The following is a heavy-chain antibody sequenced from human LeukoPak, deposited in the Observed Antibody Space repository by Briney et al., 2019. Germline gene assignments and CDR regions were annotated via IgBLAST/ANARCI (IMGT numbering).Heavy chain of an antibody. CDR2: IYYSGST. CDR1: GGSFNSDDYY. J-gene: IGHJ4*02. D-gene: IGHD3-10*01. CDR3: ARDGIYSGVLDY. Sequence: PSETLSLTCGVSGGSFNSDDYYWSWIRQPPGKGLEWIGYIYYSGSTNYNPSLKSRVTISVDTSKNQFSLKLSSVTAADTAVYYCARDGIYSGVLDYWGQGTLVTVSS. V-gene: IGHV4-61*08.